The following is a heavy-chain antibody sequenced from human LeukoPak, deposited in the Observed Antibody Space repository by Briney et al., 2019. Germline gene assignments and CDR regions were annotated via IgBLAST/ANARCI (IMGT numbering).Heavy chain of an antibody. V-gene: IGHV3-30*18. CDR1: GFTFRSYG. CDR2: MSYNGKIT. CDR3: AKVQLERRELLPNFLC. J-gene: IGHJ4*02. D-gene: IGHD1-1*01. Sequence: GGSLRLSCAASGFTFRSYGMHWVRQAPGKGLEWVAVMSYNGKITYYADSVKGRFTISRDNSQNMLYLQMNSLRGDDTSVYYCAKVQLERRELLPNFLCCGQGTLVTVPS.